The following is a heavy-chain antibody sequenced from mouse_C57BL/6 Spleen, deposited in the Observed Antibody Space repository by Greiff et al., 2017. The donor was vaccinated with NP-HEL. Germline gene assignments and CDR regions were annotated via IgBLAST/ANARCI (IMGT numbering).Heavy chain of an antibody. V-gene: IGHV1-18*01. J-gene: IGHJ3*01. Sequence: EVQLQQSGPELVKPGASVKIPCKASGYTFTDYNMDWVKQSHGKSLEWIGDINPNNGGTIYNQKFKGKATLTVDKSSSTAYMELRSLTSEDTAVYYCARIGSSPAWFAYWGQGTLVTVSA. CDR2: INPNNGGT. CDR1: GYTFTDYN. CDR3: ARIGSSPAWFAY. D-gene: IGHD1-1*01.